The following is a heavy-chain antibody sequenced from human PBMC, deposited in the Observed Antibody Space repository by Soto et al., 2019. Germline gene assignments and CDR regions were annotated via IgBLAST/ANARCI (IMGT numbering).Heavy chain of an antibody. D-gene: IGHD6-13*01. CDR2: IERDGIDK. CDR3: ARDPGIGNIRSNVFDK. J-gene: IGHJ4*02. CDR1: GFTFSNYC. Sequence: EVQLLESGGTLVQPGGSLRLSCAASGFTFSNYCMTWVRLAPGKGLKRVASIERDGIDKFFVDSVKGRFTISRDNAKNSLFLQMDSLRVEDTAVYYCARDPGIGNIRSNVFDKWGQGTLVTVSS. V-gene: IGHV3-7*05.